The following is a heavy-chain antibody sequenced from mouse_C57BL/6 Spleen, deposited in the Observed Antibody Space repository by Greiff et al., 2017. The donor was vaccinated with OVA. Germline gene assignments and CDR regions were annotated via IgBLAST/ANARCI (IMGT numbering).Heavy chain of an antibody. J-gene: IGHJ4*01. CDR2: IDPENGDT. D-gene: IGHD1-1*01. CDR3: TSITTVVATGAMDY. V-gene: IGHV14-4*01. CDR1: GFNIKDDY. Sequence: EVQLQQSGAELVRPGASVKLSCTASGFNIKDDYMHWVKQRPEQGLEWIGWIDPENGDTEYASKFQGKATITADTSSNTAYLQLSSLTSEDTAVYDCTSITTVVATGAMDYWGQGTSVTVSS.